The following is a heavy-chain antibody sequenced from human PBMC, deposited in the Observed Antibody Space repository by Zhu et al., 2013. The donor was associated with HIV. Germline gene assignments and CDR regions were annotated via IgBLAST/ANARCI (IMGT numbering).Heavy chain of an antibody. J-gene: IGHJ6*02. CDR2: ISGSGGST. D-gene: IGHD6-13*01. Sequence: EVQLVESGGGVVQPGGSLRLSCAASGFTFSSYAMSWVRQAPGKGLEWVSAISGSGGSTYYADSVKGRFTISRDNSKNTLYLQMNSLRAEDTAVYYCAKVGIAGSWYEGLSYTGMDVWGQGPRSPSP. CDR3: AKVGIAGSWYEGLSYTGMDV. V-gene: IGHV3-23*04. CDR1: GFTFSSYA.